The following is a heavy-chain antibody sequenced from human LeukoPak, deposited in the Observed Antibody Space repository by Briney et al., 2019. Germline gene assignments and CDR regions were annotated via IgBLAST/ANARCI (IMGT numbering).Heavy chain of an antibody. J-gene: IGHJ5*02. CDR1: GYSFTSYW. Sequence: GESLKTSSKGSGYSFTSYWIGWVRPMPRKGLELVGIIYPWYSDPRYSPSVQGQVTISADKSISPAYLQWSGLKASDTAMYYCSRLVGRPQGNWFDPWGQGTLVTVSS. V-gene: IGHV5-51*01. D-gene: IGHD1-26*01. CDR3: SRLVGRPQGNWFDP. CDR2: IYPWYSDP.